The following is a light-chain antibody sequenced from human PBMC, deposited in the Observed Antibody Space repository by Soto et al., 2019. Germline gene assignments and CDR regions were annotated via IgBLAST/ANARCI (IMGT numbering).Light chain of an antibody. CDR3: QQSYSIPLT. CDR2: AAS. J-gene: IGKJ4*02. V-gene: IGKV1-39*01. Sequence: MTQSPSSLSASVGDRVTITCRASQSISSYLNWYQQKPGKAPKLLIYAASSLHSGVPSRFSGSGSGTDFTLTISSLQPEDFATYYCQQSYSIPLTFGGGTKVDIK. CDR1: QSISSY.